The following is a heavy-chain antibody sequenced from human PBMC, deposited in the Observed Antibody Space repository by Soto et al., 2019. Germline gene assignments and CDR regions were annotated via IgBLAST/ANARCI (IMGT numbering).Heavy chain of an antibody. D-gene: IGHD3-16*01. CDR1: GYIFVNYG. J-gene: IGHJ6*02. CDR3: AMVDNYVTPTPQDV. Sequence: QVQLVQSGDEVRKPGSSVKVSCKASGYIFVNYGIAWVRQAPGQGLEWMGWIRPYSGNTHYASKVQGRLTMTTDTSASTAHMDLGSLTSDVTAVYYCAMVDNYVTPTPQDVWGQGTTVTVSS. CDR2: IRPYSGNT. V-gene: IGHV1-18*01.